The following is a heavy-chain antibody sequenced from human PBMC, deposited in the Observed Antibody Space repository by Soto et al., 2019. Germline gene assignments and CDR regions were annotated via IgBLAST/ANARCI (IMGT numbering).Heavy chain of an antibody. CDR1: GYTFTDYF. J-gene: IGHJ3*02. Sequence: QVQLVQSGAEVKKPGASVKVSCEASGYTFTDYFIHWVRQAPGQGLEWIGWINPYSGGADLSQKVHGRVIMTRDTYIRTAYMEVSSLRSNDTAVFYCARLMHYSHSGGSSHSGFDMWGQGTLVTVSS. CDR3: ARLMHYSHSGGSSHSGFDM. D-gene: IGHD2-21*01. V-gene: IGHV1-2*02. CDR2: INPYSGGA.